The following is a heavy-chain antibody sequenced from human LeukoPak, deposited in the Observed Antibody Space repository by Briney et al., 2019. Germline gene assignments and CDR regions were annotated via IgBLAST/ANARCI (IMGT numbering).Heavy chain of an antibody. CDR2: IYYSGST. CDR1: GGSISSGDYY. J-gene: IGHJ6*02. Sequence: KPSETLSLTCTVSGGSISSGDYYWSWIRQPPGKGLEWIGYIYYSGSTYYNPSLKSRVTISVDTSKNQFSLKLSSVTAADTAVYYCAREPIIAVAYYYYYGMDVWGQGTTVTVSS. CDR3: AREPIIAVAYYYYYGMDV. V-gene: IGHV4-30-4*01. D-gene: IGHD6-19*01.